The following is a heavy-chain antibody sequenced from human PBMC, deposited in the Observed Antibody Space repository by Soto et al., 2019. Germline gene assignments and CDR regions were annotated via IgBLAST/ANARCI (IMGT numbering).Heavy chain of an antibody. CDR1: GFSFRTYT. D-gene: IGHD1-26*01. Sequence: PGGSLRLSCAASGFSFRTYTMSWVRQAPGKGLEWLSVISGSGGSPSYADSVQGRFVISRDNARNTLYLHMNSLRAEDTAMYYCAKARCTTTDCYVPDYWGRGTLVTVS. V-gene: IGHV3-23*01. CDR2: ISGSGGSP. J-gene: IGHJ4*02. CDR3: AKARCTTTDCYVPDY.